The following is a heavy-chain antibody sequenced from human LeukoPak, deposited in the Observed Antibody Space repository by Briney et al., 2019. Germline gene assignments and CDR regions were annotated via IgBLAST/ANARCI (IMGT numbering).Heavy chain of an antibody. V-gene: IGHV1-69*13. CDR2: IIPIFGTA. CDR3: ARVPYSSSWCFDY. Sequence: SVKVSCKASGGTFSSYAISWVRQAPGQGLEWMGGIIPIFGTANYAQKFQGRVTITADESTSTAYMQLSSLRSEDTAVYYCARVPYSSSWCFDYWGQGTLVTVSS. CDR1: GGTFSSYA. J-gene: IGHJ4*02. D-gene: IGHD6-13*01.